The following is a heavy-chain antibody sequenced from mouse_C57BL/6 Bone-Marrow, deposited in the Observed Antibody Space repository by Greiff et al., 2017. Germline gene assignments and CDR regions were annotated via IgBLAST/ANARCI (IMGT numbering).Heavy chain of an antibody. J-gene: IGHJ2*01. V-gene: IGHV5-4*01. CDR3: ARDPRWLLLDY. D-gene: IGHD2-3*01. CDR2: ISAGGSYT. CDR1: GFTFSSYA. Sequence: EVHLVESGGGLVKPGGSLKLSCAASGFTFSSYAMSWVRQTPEKRLEWVATISAGGSYTYYPDNVKGRFTISRDNAKNNLYLQMSHLKSEDTSMYYSARDPRWLLLDYWGQGTTLTVSS.